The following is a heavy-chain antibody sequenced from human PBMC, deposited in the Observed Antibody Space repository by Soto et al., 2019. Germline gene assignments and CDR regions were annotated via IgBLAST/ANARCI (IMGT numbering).Heavy chain of an antibody. CDR2: ISSSSSTI. V-gene: IGHV3-48*01. J-gene: IGHJ4*02. CDR3: ARDRAAIAVVYFDY. D-gene: IGHD6-19*01. Sequence: GGSLRLSCAASGFTFSSYSMNWVRQAPGKGLEWVSYISSSSSTIYYADSVKGRFTISRDNAKNSLYLQMNSLRAEDTAVYYCARDRAAIAVVYFDYWGQGTLVTVSS. CDR1: GFTFSSYS.